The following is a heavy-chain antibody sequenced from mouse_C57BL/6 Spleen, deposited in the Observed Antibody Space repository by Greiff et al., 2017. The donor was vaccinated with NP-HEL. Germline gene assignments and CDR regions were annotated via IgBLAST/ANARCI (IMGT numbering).Heavy chain of an antibody. J-gene: IGHJ4*01. CDR2: INPSTGGT. CDR3: ARPLDFSNLYAMDD. D-gene: IGHD2-5*01. CDR1: GYSFTGYY. Sequence: VQLQQSGPELVKPGASVKISCKASGYSFTGYYMHWVKQSPEKSLEWIGEINPSTGGTTYNQKFKAKATLTVDKSSSTAYMQLKSLTSEDSAVYYCARPLDFSNLYAMDDWGQGTSVTVSS. V-gene: IGHV1-42*01.